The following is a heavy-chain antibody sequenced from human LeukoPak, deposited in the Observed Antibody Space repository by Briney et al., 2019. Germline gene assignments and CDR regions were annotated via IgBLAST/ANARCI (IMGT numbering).Heavy chain of an antibody. J-gene: IGHJ4*02. CDR3: ARAYLQRLKLDTAMVPGIDY. D-gene: IGHD5-18*01. V-gene: IGHV1-18*01. CDR2: ISAYNGNT. CDR1: GYTFTSYG. Sequence: ASVKVSCKASGYTFTSYGISWVRQAPGQGLEWMGWISAYNGNTNYAYAQKLQGRVTMTTDTSTSTAYMELRSLRSDDTAVYYCARAYLQRLKLDTAMVPGIDYWGQGTLVTVSS.